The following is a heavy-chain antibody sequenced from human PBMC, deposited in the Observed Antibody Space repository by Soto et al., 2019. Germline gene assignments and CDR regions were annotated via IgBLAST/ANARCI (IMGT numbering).Heavy chain of an antibody. V-gene: IGHV1-18*01. Sequence: QVQLVQSGAEVKKPGASVKVSCKASGYTFTSYGISWVRQAPGQGLEWMGWISAYNGNTNYAQKLQGRVTMTTDTSTRTAYMELRSLRSDDTAVYYCARDRYSSGWYIRRYYFDYWGQGTLVTVSS. D-gene: IGHD6-19*01. CDR3: ARDRYSSGWYIRRYYFDY. CDR1: GYTFTSYG. CDR2: ISAYNGNT. J-gene: IGHJ4*02.